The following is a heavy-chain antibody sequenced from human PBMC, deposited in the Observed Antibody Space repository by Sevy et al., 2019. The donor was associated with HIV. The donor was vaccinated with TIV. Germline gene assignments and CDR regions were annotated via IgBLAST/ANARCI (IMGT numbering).Heavy chain of an antibody. D-gene: IGHD3-9*01. CDR2: IYTSGST. J-gene: IGHJ3*02. V-gene: IGHV4-4*07. CDR3: ARDGEYYDILTGYYRGAFDI. Sequence: SETLSLTCTVSGGSISSYYWSWIRQPAGKGLEWIGRIYTSGSTNYNPSLKSRVTMSVDTSKNQFSLKLSSVTAADTAVYYCARDGEYYDILTGYYRGAFDIWGQGTMVTVSS. CDR1: GGSISSYY.